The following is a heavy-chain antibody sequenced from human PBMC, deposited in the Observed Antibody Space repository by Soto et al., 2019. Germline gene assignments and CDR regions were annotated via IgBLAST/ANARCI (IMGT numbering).Heavy chain of an antibody. J-gene: IGHJ5*02. V-gene: IGHV1-69*06. CDR1: GGTFSSYA. Sequence: SVKVSCKASGGTFSSYAITWVRQAPGQGLEWVGRIIPIFGTTNYAQNLQGRVTISADKSTLTSYMELHSLTSDDAALYYCARDRTDSGSYTNWLDPWGQGTQVTVSS. D-gene: IGHD3-10*01. CDR2: IIPIFGTT. CDR3: ARDRTDSGSYTNWLDP.